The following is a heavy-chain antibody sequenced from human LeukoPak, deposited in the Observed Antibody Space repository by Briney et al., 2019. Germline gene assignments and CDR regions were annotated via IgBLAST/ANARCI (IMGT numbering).Heavy chain of an antibody. CDR3: AKDQLWFGELSFDY. V-gene: IGHV3-23*01. J-gene: IGHJ4*02. Sequence: GGSLRLSCAASGFTFSSYAMSWARQAPGKGLEWVSAISGSGGSTYYADSVKGRFTISRDNSKNTLYLQMNSLRAEDTAVYYCAKDQLWFGELSFDYWGQGTLVTVSS. CDR2: ISGSGGST. D-gene: IGHD3-10*01. CDR1: GFTFSSYA.